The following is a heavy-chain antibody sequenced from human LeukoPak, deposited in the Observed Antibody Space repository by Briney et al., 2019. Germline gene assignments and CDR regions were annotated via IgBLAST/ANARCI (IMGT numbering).Heavy chain of an antibody. J-gene: IGHJ5*02. Sequence: SETLSLTCTVSGGSISSYYWSWIRQRPGKGLEWIGYIYYSGSTNYNPSLKSRVTISVDTSKNQFSLKLSSVTAADTAVYYCARGSTVVTNNWFDPWGQGTPVTVSS. V-gene: IGHV4-59*01. D-gene: IGHD4-23*01. CDR2: IYYSGST. CDR3: ARGSTVVTNNWFDP. CDR1: GGSISSYY.